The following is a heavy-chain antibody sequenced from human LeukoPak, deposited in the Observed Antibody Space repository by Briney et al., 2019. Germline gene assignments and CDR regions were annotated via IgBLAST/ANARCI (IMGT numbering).Heavy chain of an antibody. CDR1: GASSNTYH. CDR3: ARGGYGFRSGYNRGFYDY. V-gene: IGHV4-4*07. CDR2: IYTSGST. J-gene: IGHJ4*02. Sequence: SETLSLTCTVSGASSNTYHWSWIRQPAGKRLEWIGRIYTSGSTNYNPSLKSRVSMSVDTSKNQFSLKLNSVTAADTAVYYCARGGYGFRSGYNRGFYDYWGQGTLVIVSS. D-gene: IGHD3-3*01.